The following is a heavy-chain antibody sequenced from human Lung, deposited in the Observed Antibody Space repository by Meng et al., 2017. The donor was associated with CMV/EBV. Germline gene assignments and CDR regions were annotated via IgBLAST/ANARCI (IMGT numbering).Heavy chain of an antibody. Sequence: QVDRQASGPGLVEPSGTLSLNCAVSGCHISSSNGGGWVGQPPGKGLEWIGEIYPSGSTNYNPFLKSLVTISVDKSKNQFSLKLSSVTAADTAVYYCASFPPPGKQWLVTDYWGQGTLVTVSS. V-gene: IGHV4-4*02. J-gene: IGHJ4*02. CDR1: GCHISSSNG. CDR2: IYPSGST. CDR3: ASFPPPGKQWLVTDY. D-gene: IGHD6-19*01.